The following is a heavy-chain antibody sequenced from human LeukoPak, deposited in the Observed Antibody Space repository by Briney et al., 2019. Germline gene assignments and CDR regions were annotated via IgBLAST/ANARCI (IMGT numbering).Heavy chain of an antibody. CDR1: GYTFTGYH. V-gene: IGHV1-2*02. D-gene: IGHD6-13*01. Sequence: ASVKVSCKASGYTFTGYHMHWVRQAPGQGLEWMGWINPNSGGTNYAQKFQGRVTMTGDTSISTAYMELSSLRSDDTAVYYCARGIAAAGYYSDHWGPGTLVTVSS. J-gene: IGHJ4*02. CDR2: INPNSGGT. CDR3: ARGIAAAGYYSDH.